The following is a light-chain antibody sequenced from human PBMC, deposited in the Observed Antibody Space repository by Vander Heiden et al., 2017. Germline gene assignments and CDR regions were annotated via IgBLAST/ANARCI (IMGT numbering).Light chain of an antibody. V-gene: IGKV2-28*01. CDR2: LAS. CDR1: QSLLYDTGDNY. CDR3: MQALQIPPT. J-gene: IGKJ2*01. Sequence: DIVMTQSPLSLPVTPGEPASISCRSSQSLLYDTGDNYLNWYLQKPGQPPHLLIYLASNRASGVPDRFSGSGSGSDFTLKISRVEAEDVGVYYCMQALQIPPTFGQGTRLEIK.